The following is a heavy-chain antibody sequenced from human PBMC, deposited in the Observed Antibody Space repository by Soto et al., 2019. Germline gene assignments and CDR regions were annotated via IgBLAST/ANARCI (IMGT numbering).Heavy chain of an antibody. Sequence: QVQLVESGGGVVQPGRSLRLSCAASGFTFSQYGMPWVRQAPGKGLEWVAMIWYDGSKRFHADSVRGRFTISRDDSQNTVYLQMNSLRDEDTAMYYCARDLGEDWGQGTLVTVS. CDR1: GFTFSQYG. J-gene: IGHJ4*02. CDR2: IWYDGSKR. V-gene: IGHV3-33*01. CDR3: ARDLGED.